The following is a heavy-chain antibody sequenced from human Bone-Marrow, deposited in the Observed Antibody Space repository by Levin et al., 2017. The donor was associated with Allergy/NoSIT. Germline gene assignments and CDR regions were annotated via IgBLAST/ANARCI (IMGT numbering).Heavy chain of an antibody. CDR1: GYTFTGYY. V-gene: IGHV1-2*06. J-gene: IGHJ4*02. CDR3: ARGRYCSGGSCYSADY. Sequence: AASVKVSCKASGYTFTGYYMHWVRQAPGQGLEWMGRINPNSGGTNYAQKFQGRVTMTRDTSISTAYMELSRLRSDDTAVYYCARGRYCSGGSCYSADYWGQGTLVTVSS. D-gene: IGHD2-15*01. CDR2: INPNSGGT.